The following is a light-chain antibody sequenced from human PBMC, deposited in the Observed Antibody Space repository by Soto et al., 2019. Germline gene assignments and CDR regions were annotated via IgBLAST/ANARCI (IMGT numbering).Light chain of an antibody. J-gene: IGLJ1*01. CDR1: SSDVGGYNY. V-gene: IGLV2-14*01. CDR3: SSYTSSVTLDV. CDR2: EVS. Sequence: QSALTQPASVSGSPGQSITIYCTGTSSDVGGYNYVSWYQQHPGKAPKLIIYEVSNRPSGVSNRFSGSKSGNTASLTISGLQAEDDADYYCSSYTSSVTLDVFGTGTKLTVL.